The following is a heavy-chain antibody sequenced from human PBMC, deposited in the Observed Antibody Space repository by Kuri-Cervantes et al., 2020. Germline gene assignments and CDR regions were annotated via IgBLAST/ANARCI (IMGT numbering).Heavy chain of an antibody. Sequence: ASVKVSCKASGYTFTSYAMHWVRQAPGQRLEWMGWINAGNGNTKYSQKFQGRVTITRDTSASTAYMELRSLRSDDTAVYYCARGGLRLGELSLSDDAFDIWGQGTMVTVSS. V-gene: IGHV1-3*01. CDR2: INAGNGNT. CDR1: GYTFTSYA. CDR3: ARGGLRLGELSLSDDAFDI. J-gene: IGHJ3*02. D-gene: IGHD3-16*02.